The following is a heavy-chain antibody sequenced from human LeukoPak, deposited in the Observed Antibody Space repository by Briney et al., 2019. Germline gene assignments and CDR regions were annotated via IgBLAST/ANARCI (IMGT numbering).Heavy chain of an antibody. D-gene: IGHD2-2*01. CDR1: GGSLSSGSYY. J-gene: IGHJ5*02. CDR2: IYYSGST. V-gene: IGHV4-39*01. CDR3: ARGHCSSTSCYYAAWFDP. Sequence: PSETLSLTCTVSGGSLSSGSYYWGWIRQPPEKGLEWIGCIYYSGSTYYKPSLKSRVTISVDTSKNQFSLKLTSVTAADTAVYYCARGHCSSTSCYYAAWFDPWGQGTLVTVSS.